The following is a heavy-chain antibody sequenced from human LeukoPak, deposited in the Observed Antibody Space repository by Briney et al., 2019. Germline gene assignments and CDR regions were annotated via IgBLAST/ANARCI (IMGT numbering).Heavy chain of an antibody. CDR3: TRLTMVRGLIVYFDY. Sequence: GESLKLSCAASGFTFSDSSIHWVRQASGKGLEWVGRIRSKANSYATAYAASVEGRFTISRDDSKNTAYLQMNSLKTEDTAVYYCTRLTMVRGLIVYFDYWGQGTLVTVSS. V-gene: IGHV3-73*01. D-gene: IGHD3-10*01. CDR1: GFTFSDSS. J-gene: IGHJ4*02. CDR2: IRSKANSYAT.